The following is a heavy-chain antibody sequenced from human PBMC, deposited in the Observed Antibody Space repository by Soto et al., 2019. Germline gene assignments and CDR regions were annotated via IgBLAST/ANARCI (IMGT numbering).Heavy chain of an antibody. J-gene: IGHJ5*02. CDR3: AKGGPFTGGFDP. V-gene: IGHV3-23*01. CDR2: ITGRSAVP. D-gene: IGHD3-16*01. CDR1: GLTLRSYA. Sequence: GGSLRLSCAGSGLTLRSYAMTWIRQTPEKGLEWVSTITGRSAVPSYADSVNGRFTVSRDNSKNTVYLQMNSLRPDDTAIYYCAKGGPFTGGFDPWGQGTLVTV.